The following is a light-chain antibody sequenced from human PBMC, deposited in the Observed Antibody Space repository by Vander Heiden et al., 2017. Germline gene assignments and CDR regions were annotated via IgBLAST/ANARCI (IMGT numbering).Light chain of an antibody. Sequence: EIVLTQSPATLSLSPRERATLPCRASQSVSSYLAGYQQKPGQAPRLLIYDASNRATGIPARFSGSGSGTDFTLTISSLEPEDFAVYYCQQRSNWPLTFGGGTKVEIK. J-gene: IGKJ4*01. CDR1: QSVSSY. CDR3: QQRSNWPLT. V-gene: IGKV3-11*01. CDR2: DAS.